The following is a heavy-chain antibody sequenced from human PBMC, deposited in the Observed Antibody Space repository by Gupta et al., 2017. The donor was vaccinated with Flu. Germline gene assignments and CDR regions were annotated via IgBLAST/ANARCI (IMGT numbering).Heavy chain of an antibody. V-gene: IGHV3-23*01. CDR2: ISGSGGST. CDR1: GFPFGSYA. J-gene: IGHJ4*02. D-gene: IGHD1-26*01. CDR3: AKEGTPWGAARYYLDY. Sequence: EVQLLESGGGLVQPGGSLRLSCAASGFPFGSYAMSWVRQAPGKGLEWVSAISGSGGSTYYADSVKGRFTISRDNSKNTLYLQMNSLRAEDTAVYYCAKEGTPWGAARYYLDYWGQGTLVTVSS.